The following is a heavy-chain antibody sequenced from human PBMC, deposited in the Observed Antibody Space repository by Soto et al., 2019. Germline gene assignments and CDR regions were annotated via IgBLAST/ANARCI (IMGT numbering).Heavy chain of an antibody. CDR2: IYYSGST. CDR3: ARGRVEDIVLVPAAIHFDF. V-gene: IGHV4-59*01. J-gene: IGHJ4*02. CDR1: GGSISSYY. D-gene: IGHD2-2*01. Sequence: SETLSLTCTVSGGSISSYYWSWIRQPPGKGLEWIGYIYYSGSTNYNPSLKSRVTISVDTSKNQFSLKLSSVTAADTAVYYCARGRVEDIVLVPAAIHFDFWGQGALVTVSS.